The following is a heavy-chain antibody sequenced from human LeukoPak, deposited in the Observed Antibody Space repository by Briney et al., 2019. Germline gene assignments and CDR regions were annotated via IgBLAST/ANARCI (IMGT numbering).Heavy chain of an antibody. CDR3: ARVLTPPNDFWARTPYYYYYYMDV. J-gene: IGHJ6*03. D-gene: IGHD3-3*01. CDR2: IKQDGSEK. Sequence: PGGSLRLSCAASGFTFSSYWMSWVRQAPGKGLEWVANIKQDGSEKYYVDSVKGRFTISRDNAKNSLYLQMNSLRAEDTAVYYCARVLTPPNDFWARTPYYYYYYMDVWGKGTTVTVSS. CDR1: GFTFSSYW. V-gene: IGHV3-7*01.